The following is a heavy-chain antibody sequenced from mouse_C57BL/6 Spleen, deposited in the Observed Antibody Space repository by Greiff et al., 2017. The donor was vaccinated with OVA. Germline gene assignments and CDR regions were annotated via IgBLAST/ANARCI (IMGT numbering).Heavy chain of an antibody. CDR1: GYAFSSSW. Sequence: QVQLQQSGPELVKPGASVKISCKASGYAFSSSWMNWVKQRPGKGLEWIGRIYPGDGDTNYNGKFKGKATLTADKSSSTAYMQLSSLTSEDSAVYFCARDYGSSYYWYVDVWGTGTTVTVSS. CDR3: ARDYGSSYYWYVDV. CDR2: IYPGDGDT. D-gene: IGHD1-1*01. V-gene: IGHV1-82*01. J-gene: IGHJ1*03.